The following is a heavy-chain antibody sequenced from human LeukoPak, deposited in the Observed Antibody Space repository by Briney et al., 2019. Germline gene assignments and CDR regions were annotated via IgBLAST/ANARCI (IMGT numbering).Heavy chain of an antibody. CDR3: ARARSSSWYSNRFDP. J-gene: IGHJ5*02. Sequence: GGSLRLSCAASGFTFSSYWMHWVRQAPGKGLVWVSRINSDGSSTSYADSVKGRFTISRDNAKNTLYLQMNSLRAEDTAVYYCARARSSSWYSNRFDPWGQGTLVTVSS. V-gene: IGHV3-74*01. CDR1: GFTFSSYW. CDR2: INSDGSST. D-gene: IGHD6-13*01.